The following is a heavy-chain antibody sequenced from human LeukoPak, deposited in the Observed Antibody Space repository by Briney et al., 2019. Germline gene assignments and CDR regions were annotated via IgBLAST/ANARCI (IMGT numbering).Heavy chain of an antibody. D-gene: IGHD3-3*02. CDR2: ISSSGSTI. V-gene: IGHV3-11*01. CDR3: ARASRISPTRYYYYYYGMDV. Sequence: KPGGSLRLSCAASGFTFSDYYMSWIRQAPGKGLEWVSYISSSGSTIYYADSVKGRFTISRDNAKNSLYLQMNSLRAEDTAVYYCARASRISPTRYYYYYYGMDVWGQGTTVTVSS. J-gene: IGHJ6*02. CDR1: GFTFSDYY.